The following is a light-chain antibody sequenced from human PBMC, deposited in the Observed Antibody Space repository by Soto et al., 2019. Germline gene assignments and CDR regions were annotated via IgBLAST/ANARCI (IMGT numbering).Light chain of an antibody. V-gene: IGKV3-15*01. J-gene: IGKJ3*01. Sequence: EIVMTQSPATLSVSPGERATLSCRASQSVSRNLAWYQQKPGQAPRLLIYGASTRATGIPARFSGSVSGTEFTLTISSLQSEDFAVYYCQQYNNWPFTFGAGTKVDIK. CDR2: GAS. CDR1: QSVSRN. CDR3: QQYNNWPFT.